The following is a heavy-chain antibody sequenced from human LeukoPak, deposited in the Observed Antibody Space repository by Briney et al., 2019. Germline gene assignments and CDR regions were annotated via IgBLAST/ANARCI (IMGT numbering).Heavy chain of an antibody. Sequence: GGSLRLSYAASGFTFSSYAMHWVRQAPGKGLEWVAVISYDGSNKYYADSVKGRFTISRDNSKNTLYLQVNSLRAEDTAVYYCARGHDDYGDWFDPWGQGTLVTVSS. CDR1: GFTFSSYA. J-gene: IGHJ5*02. CDR2: ISYDGSNK. CDR3: ARGHDDYGDWFDP. D-gene: IGHD4-17*01. V-gene: IGHV3-30-3*01.